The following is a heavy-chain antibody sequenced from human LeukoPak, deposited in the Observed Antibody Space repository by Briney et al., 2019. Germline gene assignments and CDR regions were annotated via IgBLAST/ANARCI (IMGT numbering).Heavy chain of an antibody. J-gene: IGHJ4*02. CDR1: GDSVSSNSVT. CDR3: ARGLRGGDY. Sequence: SQTLSLTCAISGDSVSSNSVTWNWIRQSPSRGLEWLGRTYYRSTWYNDYAVSVRGRITVNPDTSKNQFSLKLSSVTAADTAVYYCARGLRGGDYWGQGTLVTVSS. V-gene: IGHV6-1*01. D-gene: IGHD5/OR15-5a*01. CDR2: TYYRSTWYN.